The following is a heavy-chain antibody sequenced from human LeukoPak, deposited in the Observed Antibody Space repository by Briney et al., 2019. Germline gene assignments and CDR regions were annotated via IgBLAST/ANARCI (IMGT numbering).Heavy chain of an antibody. J-gene: IGHJ4*02. CDR1: GFTFSNFG. CDR2: IRFDGTNK. Sequence: QAGGSLSLSCAASGFTFSNFGMHWVRQAPGKGLECVTFIRFDGTNKYYADSVKGRFTISRDNSKNTLYLQMNSLRVEDTAMYYCAKVEMSTSPGGIDYWGQGTLVTVSS. D-gene: IGHD5-24*01. CDR3: AKVEMSTSPGGIDY. V-gene: IGHV3-30*02.